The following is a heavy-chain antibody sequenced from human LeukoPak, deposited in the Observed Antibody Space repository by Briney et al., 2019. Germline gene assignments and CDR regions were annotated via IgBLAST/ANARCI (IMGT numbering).Heavy chain of an antibody. CDR2: IVVGSGNT. D-gene: IGHD2-2*01. V-gene: IGHV1-58*02. CDR3: AAQRYCSSTSCYGIWFDP. CDR1: GFTFTSSA. Sequence: SVTVSCKASGFTFTSSAMQWVRQARGQRLEWIGWIVVGSGNTNYAQKFQERVTITRDMSTSTAYMELSSLRSEDTAVYYCAAQRYCSSTSCYGIWFDPWGQGTLVTVSS. J-gene: IGHJ5*02.